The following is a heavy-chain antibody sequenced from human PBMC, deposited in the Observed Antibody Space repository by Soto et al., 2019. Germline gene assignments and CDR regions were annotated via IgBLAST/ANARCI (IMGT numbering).Heavy chain of an antibody. Sequence: QVQLQQWGAGLLKPSETLSLTRAVYGGSFSGYYWSWIRQTPGKGLEWIGEINDSGSTNHNPSLKSRVTKLADTPKNQFSLKLSYGTAADTAVYYCARGLLVWFGKLSRRGGYYYNMAVWGKGTTVTVSS. CDR1: GGSFSGYY. J-gene: IGHJ6*03. D-gene: IGHD3-10*01. CDR2: INDSGST. CDR3: ARGLLVWFGKLSRRGGYYYNMAV. V-gene: IGHV4-34*01.